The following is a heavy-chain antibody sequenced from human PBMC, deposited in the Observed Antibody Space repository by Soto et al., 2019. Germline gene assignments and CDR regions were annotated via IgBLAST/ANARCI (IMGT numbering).Heavy chain of an antibody. CDR3: AGGVKPPSPFDY. CDR1: GGTFSSYA. CDR2: IIPIFGTA. D-gene: IGHD3-10*01. V-gene: IGHV1-69*13. J-gene: IGHJ4*02. Sequence: SVKVSCKASGGTFSSYAISWVRQAPGQGLEWMGGIIPIFGTANYAQKFQGRVTITADESTSTAYMELSSLRSEDTAVYYCAGGVKPPSPFDYGGQGTLVTVSS.